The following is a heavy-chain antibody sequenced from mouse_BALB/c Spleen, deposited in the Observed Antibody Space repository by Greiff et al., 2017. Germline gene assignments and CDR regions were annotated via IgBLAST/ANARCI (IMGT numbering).Heavy chain of an antibody. V-gene: IGHV1-69*02. D-gene: IGHD1-1*01. CDR3: TRSTTVVASRD. CDR1: GYTFTSYW. J-gene: IGHJ3*01. Sequence: QVQLQQSGAELVRPGASVKLSCKASGYTFTSYWINWVKQRPGQGLEWIGNIYPSDSYTNYNQKFKDKATLTVDKSSSTAYMQLSSPTSEDSAVYYCTRSTTVVASRDWGQGTLVTVSA. CDR2: IYPSDSYT.